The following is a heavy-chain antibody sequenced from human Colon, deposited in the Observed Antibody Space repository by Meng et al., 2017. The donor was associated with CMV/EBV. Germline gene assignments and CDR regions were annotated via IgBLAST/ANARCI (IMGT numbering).Heavy chain of an antibody. V-gene: IGHV3-15*01. J-gene: IGHJ4*02. CDR3: TRGPY. CDR2: IKSKTHGGTI. Sequence: VQLGGSWGGLVKTGGSLRLYCAASGFTFSNAWMTWVRQAPGKGLEWVGRIKSKTHGGTIDYAAPVKGRFTISRDDSKTTLYLQMNSLKTEDTAIYYCTRGPYWGQGTLVTVSS. CDR1: GFTFSNAW.